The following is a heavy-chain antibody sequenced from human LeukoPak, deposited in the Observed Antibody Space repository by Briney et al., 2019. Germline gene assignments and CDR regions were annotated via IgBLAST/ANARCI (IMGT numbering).Heavy chain of an antibody. CDR1: GGSISSGNYY. Sequence: SGTLSLTCTVSGGSISSGNYYWDWVRQPPGQGLEWIVSIHYSGSTYYNPSLRSRVTIAVDTSKNQFSLKMSSVTAADTAVYYCAKTTGGCTVDPGTSGYIAFWGQGTVVTVSS. J-gene: IGHJ4*02. V-gene: IGHV4-39*01. D-gene: IGHD1-26*01. CDR2: IHYSGST. CDR3: AKTTGGCTVDPGTSGYIAF.